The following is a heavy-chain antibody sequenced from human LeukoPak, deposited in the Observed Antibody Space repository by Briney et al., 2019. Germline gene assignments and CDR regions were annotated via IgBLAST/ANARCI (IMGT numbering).Heavy chain of an antibody. V-gene: IGHV1-2*04. D-gene: IGHD2-2*01. CDR2: INPNSGGT. J-gene: IGHJ4*02. CDR1: GYTFTSYG. Sequence: ASVKVSCKASGYTFTSYGISWVRQAPGQGLEWMGWINPNSGGTNYAQKFQGWVTMTRDTSISTAYMELSRLRSDDTAVYYCARDLRLIRRIVVVPAAMAYWGQGTLVTVSS. CDR3: ARDLRLIRRIVVVPAAMAY.